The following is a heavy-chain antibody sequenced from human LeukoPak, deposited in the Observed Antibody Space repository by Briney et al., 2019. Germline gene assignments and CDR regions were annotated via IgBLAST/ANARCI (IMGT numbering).Heavy chain of an antibody. Sequence: SETLSLTCTVSGYSISSGYYWGWIRQPPGKGLEWIGSIYHSGSTYYNPSLKSRVTISVDTSKNQFSLKLSSVTAADTAVYYCARDLGIAAQVGNWFDPWGQGTLVTVSS. CDR1: GYSISSGYY. CDR3: ARDLGIAAQVGNWFDP. J-gene: IGHJ5*02. V-gene: IGHV4-38-2*02. CDR2: IYHSGST. D-gene: IGHD6-13*01.